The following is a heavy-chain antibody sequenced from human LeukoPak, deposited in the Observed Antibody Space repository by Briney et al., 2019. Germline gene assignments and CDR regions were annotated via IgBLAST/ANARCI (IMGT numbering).Heavy chain of an antibody. V-gene: IGHV4-38-2*02. J-gene: IGHJ6*03. CDR1: GYSISSGYY. CDR3: ARVEAYALGYYMDV. CDR2: IYHSGST. Sequence: PSETLSLTCTVSGYSISSGYYWGWIRQPPGKGLEWIGSIYHSGSTYYNPSLKSRVTISVDTSKNQFSLKLSSVTAADTAVYYCARVEAYALGYYMDVWGKGTTVTVSS. D-gene: IGHD3-16*01.